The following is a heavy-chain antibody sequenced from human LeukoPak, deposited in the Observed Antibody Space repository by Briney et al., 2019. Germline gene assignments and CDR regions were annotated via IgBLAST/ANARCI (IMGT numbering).Heavy chain of an antibody. CDR1: GFTFNSYS. CDR3: AREGCSGGSCYAPAYYYYMDV. CDR2: ISSSSSYI. V-gene: IGHV3-21*01. Sequence: KTGGSLRLSCAASGFTFNSYSMNWVRQAPGKGLEWVSSISSSSSYIYYADSVRGRFTISRDNAKNSLYLQMNSLRAEDTAVYYCAREGCSGGSCYAPAYYYYMDVWGKGTTVTVSS. D-gene: IGHD2-15*01. J-gene: IGHJ6*03.